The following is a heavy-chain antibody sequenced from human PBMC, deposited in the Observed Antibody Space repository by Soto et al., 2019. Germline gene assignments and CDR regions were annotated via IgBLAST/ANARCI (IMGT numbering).Heavy chain of an antibody. V-gene: IGHV1-2*04. CDR3: ARSETLGYCISTSCLYRGYYYYGMDV. Sequence: ASVKVSCKASGYTFTSYGISWVRQAPGQGLEWMGWINPNSGGTNYAQKFQGWVTMTRDTSISTAYMELSRLRSDDTAVYYCARSETLGYCISTSCLYRGYYYYGMDVWGQGTTVTVSS. D-gene: IGHD2-2*01. J-gene: IGHJ6*02. CDR2: INPNSGGT. CDR1: GYTFTSYG.